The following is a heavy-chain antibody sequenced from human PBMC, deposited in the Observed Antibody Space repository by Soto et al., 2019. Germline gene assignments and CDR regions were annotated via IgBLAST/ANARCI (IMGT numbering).Heavy chain of an antibody. CDR2: IVVGSGNT. D-gene: IGHD3-22*01. Sequence: SVKVSCKASGFTFTSSAVQWVRQARGQRLEWIGWIVVGSGNTNYAQKFQERVTITRDMSTSTAYMELSSLRSEDTAVYYCAADNHYYDSSGYLHAHFDYWGQGTLVTVSS. CDR3: AADNHYYDSSGYLHAHFDY. V-gene: IGHV1-58*01. CDR1: GFTFTSSA. J-gene: IGHJ4*02.